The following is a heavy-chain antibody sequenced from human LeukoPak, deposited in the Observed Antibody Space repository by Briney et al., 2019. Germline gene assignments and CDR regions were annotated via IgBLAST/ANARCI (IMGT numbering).Heavy chain of an antibody. D-gene: IGHD4-17*01. CDR1: GYTLTELS. Sequence: ASVKVSCKVSGYTLTELSMRWVRQAPGKGLEWMGGFDPEDGETIYAQKFQGRVTMTEDTPKDTAYMELSSLRSEDTAVYYCGTDLSVGDYLWFDPWGQGTLVTVSS. J-gene: IGHJ5*02. CDR2: FDPEDGET. V-gene: IGHV1-24*01. CDR3: GTDLSVGDYLWFDP.